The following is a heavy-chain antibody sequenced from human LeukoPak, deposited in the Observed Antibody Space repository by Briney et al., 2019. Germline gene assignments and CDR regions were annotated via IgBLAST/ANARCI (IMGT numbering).Heavy chain of an antibody. Sequence: GASVKVSCKASGYTFTSYAMHWVRQAPGQRLEWMGWINAGNGNTKYSQEFQGRVTITRDTSASTAYMELSSLRSEDMAVYYCARQVAGALYYFDYWGQGTLVTVSS. D-gene: IGHD6-19*01. J-gene: IGHJ4*02. V-gene: IGHV1-3*03. CDR2: INAGNGNT. CDR1: GYTFTSYA. CDR3: ARQVAGALYYFDY.